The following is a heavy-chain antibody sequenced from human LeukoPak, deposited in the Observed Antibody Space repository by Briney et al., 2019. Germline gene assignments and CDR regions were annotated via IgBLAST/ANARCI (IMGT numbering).Heavy chain of an antibody. Sequence: SETLSLTCTVSGXSISSSSYYWGWIRQPPGKGLEWIGNIYYTGSTYYNPSLKSRVTISVDTSKNQFSLKLTSVTAADTAVYYCARLILDYVWGSALDYWGQGTLVTVSS. J-gene: IGHJ4*02. CDR2: IYYTGST. D-gene: IGHD3-16*01. V-gene: IGHV4-39*01. CDR1: GXSISSSSYY. CDR3: ARLILDYVWGSALDY.